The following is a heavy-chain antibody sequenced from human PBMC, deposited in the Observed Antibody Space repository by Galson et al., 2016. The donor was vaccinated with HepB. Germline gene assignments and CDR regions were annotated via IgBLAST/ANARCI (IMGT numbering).Heavy chain of an antibody. CDR2: ISTSNSYK. CDR1: GFTFSTYN. J-gene: IGHJ6*02. CDR3: ARGFGYCSSTSCYKGGLFYYYGMDV. D-gene: IGHD2-2*02. V-gene: IGHV3-21*01. Sequence: SLRLSCAASGFTFSTYNMNWVRQAPGKGLEWVSSISTSNSYKYYTDSVKGRFTISRDNAKNSLYLQMNCLRAEDTAVYYCARGFGYCSSTSCYKGGLFYYYGMDVWGQGTTVTVSS.